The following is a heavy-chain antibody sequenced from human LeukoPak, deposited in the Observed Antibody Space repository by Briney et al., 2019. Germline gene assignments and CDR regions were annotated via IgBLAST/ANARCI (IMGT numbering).Heavy chain of an antibody. CDR1: GFTFSSYS. Sequence: GGSLRLSCAASGFTFSSYSMNWVRQAPGKGLEWVSYISSSSSTIYYADSVKGRFTISRDNAKNSLYLQMNSLRAEDTAVYYCASPWSGYPPDAFDIWGQGTMVTVSS. D-gene: IGHD3-3*01. J-gene: IGHJ3*02. CDR2: ISSSSSTI. V-gene: IGHV3-48*01. CDR3: ASPWSGYPPDAFDI.